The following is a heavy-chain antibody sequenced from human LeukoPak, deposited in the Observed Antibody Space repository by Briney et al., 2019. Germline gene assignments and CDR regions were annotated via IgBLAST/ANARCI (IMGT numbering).Heavy chain of an antibody. CDR2: ISGSGGST. Sequence: PGGSLRLSCAASGFTFSSYGMSWVRQAPGKGLEWVSAISGSGGSTYYADSVKGRFTISRDNAKNSLYLQMNSLRAEDTAVYYRARVAWGSGSAVGYWGQGTLVTVSS. CDR1: GFTFSSYG. CDR3: ARVAWGSGSAVGY. J-gene: IGHJ4*02. D-gene: IGHD3-10*01. V-gene: IGHV3-23*01.